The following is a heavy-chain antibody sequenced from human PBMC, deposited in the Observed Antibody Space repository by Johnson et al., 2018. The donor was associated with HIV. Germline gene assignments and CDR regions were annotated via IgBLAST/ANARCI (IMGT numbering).Heavy chain of an antibody. Sequence: QMQLVESGGGVVQPGRSLRVSCGASGFTFSSYDMHWVRQAPGKGLEWVAVITYDGTKKYFADSVKGRFNISRDNSKNTLYLQMNSVRPEDAAVYYCAKPPSMGADALDIWGQGTMVTVSS. CDR2: ITYDGTKK. V-gene: IGHV3-30*18. CDR3: AKPPSMGADALDI. D-gene: IGHD3-16*01. CDR1: GFTFSSYD. J-gene: IGHJ3*02.